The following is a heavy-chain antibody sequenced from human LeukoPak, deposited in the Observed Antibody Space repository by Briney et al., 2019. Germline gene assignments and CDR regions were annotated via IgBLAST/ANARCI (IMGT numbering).Heavy chain of an antibody. D-gene: IGHD4-17*01. CDR2: INHSGST. CDR1: GGSFSGYY. Sequence: SETLSLTCAVYGGSFSGYYWSWIRQPPGKGLEWIGEINHSGSTNYNPSLKSRVTISVDTSKNQFSLKLSSVTAVDTAVYYCARGDYGDHGIDYWGQGTLVTVSS. J-gene: IGHJ4*02. V-gene: IGHV4-34*01. CDR3: ARGDYGDHGIDY.